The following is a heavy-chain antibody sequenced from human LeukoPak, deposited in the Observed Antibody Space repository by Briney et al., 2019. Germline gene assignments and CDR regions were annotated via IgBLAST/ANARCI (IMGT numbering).Heavy chain of an antibody. CDR1: GYTFTGYY. Sequence: ASVKVSCKASGYTFTGYYMHWVRQAPGQGLEWMGWINPNSGGTNYAQKFQGRVTMTRDTSIGIAYMELSNLRSDDTAVYYCARAGVWDSSDTSGYHNGAFDIWGQGTMVTVSS. J-gene: IGHJ3*02. CDR3: ARAGVWDSSDTSGYHNGAFDI. D-gene: IGHD3-22*01. CDR2: INPNSGGT. V-gene: IGHV1-2*02.